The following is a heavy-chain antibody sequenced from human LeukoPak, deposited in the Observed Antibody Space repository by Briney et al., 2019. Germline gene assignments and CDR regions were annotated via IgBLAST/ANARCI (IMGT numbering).Heavy chain of an antibody. D-gene: IGHD6-13*01. Sequence: ASVKVSCKASGYTFTGYYMHWVRQAPGQGLEWMGWINPNSGNTNYAQKLQGRVTMTTDTSTSIAYMELSSLRSEDTAVYYCAREGIAEPDTNWFDPWGQGTLVTVSS. CDR3: AREGIAEPDTNWFDP. CDR1: GYTFTGYY. CDR2: INPNSGNT. V-gene: IGHV1-2*02. J-gene: IGHJ5*02.